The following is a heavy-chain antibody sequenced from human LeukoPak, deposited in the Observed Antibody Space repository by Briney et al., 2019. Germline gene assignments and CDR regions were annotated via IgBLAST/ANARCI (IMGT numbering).Heavy chain of an antibody. J-gene: IGHJ4*02. CDR2: IYTSGST. V-gene: IGHV4-39*07. CDR3: ARDSGYSSSWYVLDY. D-gene: IGHD6-13*01. Sequence: SETLSLTCTVSGGSISSSSYYWGWIRQPPGKGLEWIGRIYTSGSTNYNPSLKSRVTISVDTSKNQFSLKLSSVTAADTAVYYCARDSGYSSSWYVLDYWGQGTLVTVSS. CDR1: GGSISSSSYY.